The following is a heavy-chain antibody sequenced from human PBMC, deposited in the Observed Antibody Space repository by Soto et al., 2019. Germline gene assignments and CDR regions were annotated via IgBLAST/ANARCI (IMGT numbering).Heavy chain of an antibody. CDR1: GSTFSSYA. Sequence: EVQLVESGGGLVQPGGSLRLSCAASGSTFSSYAMHWVRQAPGKGLEYVSAISSNGGSTYYANSVKGRFTISRDNSKNTLYLQMGSLRAEDMAVYYCARGGGDYYGSGSPNDYWGQGTLVTVSS. V-gene: IGHV3-64*01. CDR3: ARGGGDYYGSGSPNDY. D-gene: IGHD3-10*01. J-gene: IGHJ4*02. CDR2: ISSNGGST.